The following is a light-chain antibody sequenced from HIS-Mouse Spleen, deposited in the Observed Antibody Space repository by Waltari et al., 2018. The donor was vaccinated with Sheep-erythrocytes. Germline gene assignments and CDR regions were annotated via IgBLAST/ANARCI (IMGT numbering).Light chain of an antibody. V-gene: IGKV4-1*01. Sequence: DIVITQSPDSLAVSLVERATITCTSSQSVLYSSNNKNYLAWYQQKPGQPPKLLIYWASTRESGVPDRFSGSGSGTDFTLTISSLQAEDVAVYYCQQYYSTLTFGGGTKVEIK. J-gene: IGKJ4*01. CDR1: QSVLYSSNNKNY. CDR3: QQYYSTLT. CDR2: WAS.